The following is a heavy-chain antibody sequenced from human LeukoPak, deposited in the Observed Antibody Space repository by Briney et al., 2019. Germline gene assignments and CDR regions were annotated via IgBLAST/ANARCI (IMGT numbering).Heavy chain of an antibody. CDR1: GFSFSDAW. CDR3: TTGKWGTN. J-gene: IGHJ4*02. Sequence: PGGSRRLSCAASGFSFSDAWMSWVRQTPGQGLEWVGRSKSKKDGGATDYAAPVKGRFTISRDDANTTLYLEMNSLKTEDTAVYYCTTGKWGTNWGQGTLVTVSS. V-gene: IGHV3-15*01. D-gene: IGHD1-14*01. CDR2: SKSKKDGGAT.